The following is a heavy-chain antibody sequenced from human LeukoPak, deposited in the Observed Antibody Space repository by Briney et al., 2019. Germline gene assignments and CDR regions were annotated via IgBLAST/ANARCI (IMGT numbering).Heavy chain of an antibody. D-gene: IGHD3-22*01. CDR3: ARVGYYDSSGYYYGSLSSDY. CDR1: GYTFTSYG. Sequence: ASVKVPSKASGYTFTSYGISWVRQAPGQGLEWMGRISAYNGNTNYAQKLQGRVTMTTDTSTSTAYMELRSLRSDDTAVYYCARVGYYDSSGYYYGSLSSDYWGQGTLVTVSS. V-gene: IGHV1-18*01. CDR2: ISAYNGNT. J-gene: IGHJ4*02.